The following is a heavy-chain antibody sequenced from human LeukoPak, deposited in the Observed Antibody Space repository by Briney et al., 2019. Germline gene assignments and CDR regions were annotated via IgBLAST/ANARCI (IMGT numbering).Heavy chain of an antibody. V-gene: IGHV3-30-3*01. J-gene: IGHJ4*02. CDR3: ARDGPIVLREGYYFDY. CDR1: GFTFSSYA. D-gene: IGHD1-26*01. Sequence: GGSLRLSCAASGFTFSSYAMHWVRQAPGKGLEWVAVISYDGSNKYYADSVKGRFTISRDNSKNTLYLQMNSLRAEDTAVYYCARDGPIVLREGYYFDYWGQGTLVTVSS. CDR2: ISYDGSNK.